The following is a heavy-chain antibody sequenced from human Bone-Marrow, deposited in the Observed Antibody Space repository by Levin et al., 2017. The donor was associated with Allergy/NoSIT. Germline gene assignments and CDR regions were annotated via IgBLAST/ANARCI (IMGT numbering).Heavy chain of an antibody. CDR2: IRTNSSTI. J-gene: IGHJ2*01. V-gene: IGHV3-48*04. Sequence: GGSLRLSCAASGFTFSSYSMNWVRQAPGKGLEWVSYIRTNSSTIYYADSVKGRFTISRDNAKNSLYLQMNSLRAEDTAVYFCARGRKTGYFDLWGRGTLVTVSS. CDR1: GFTFSSYS. D-gene: IGHD1-1*01. CDR3: ARGRKTGYFDL.